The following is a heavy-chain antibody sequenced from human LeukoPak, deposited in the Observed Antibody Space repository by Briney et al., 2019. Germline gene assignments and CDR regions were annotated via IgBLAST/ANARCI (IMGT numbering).Heavy chain of an antibody. CDR2: ISGGGGST. CDR1: GFTFSNYA. CDR3: AKGGYSYGFGNYYYGMDV. D-gene: IGHD5-18*01. J-gene: IGHJ6*02. V-gene: IGHV3-23*01. Sequence: PGGSLRLSCAGSGFTFSNYAMSWVRQAPGKGLEWVSGISGGGGSTYYADSVKGRFTISRDNSKNTLYLQMNSLRAEDTAVYYCAKGGYSYGFGNYYYGMDVWGQGTTVTVSS.